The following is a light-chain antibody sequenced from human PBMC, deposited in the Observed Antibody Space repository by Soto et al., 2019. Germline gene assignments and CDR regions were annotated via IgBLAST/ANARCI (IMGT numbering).Light chain of an antibody. CDR3: SSFTVSSTF. V-gene: IGLV2-14*03. CDR2: DVS. Sequence: QSALTQPASVSGSPGQSITISCTGTSSDIGANNYVSWYQQHPGKAPKLMIYDVSDRASGASSRFSGSKSGNTASLTISGLLPEDEADYYCSSFTVSSTFFGTGTKVTVL. CDR1: SSDIGANNY. J-gene: IGLJ1*01.